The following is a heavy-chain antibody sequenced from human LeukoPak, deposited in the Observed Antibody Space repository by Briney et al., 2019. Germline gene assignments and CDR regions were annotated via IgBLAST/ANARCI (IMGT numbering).Heavy chain of an antibody. D-gene: IGHD3-3*01. CDR2: INHSGST. CDR3: ARSTRPPDSWSGSAGSGWYFDL. J-gene: IGHJ2*01. CDR1: GGSFSGYY. Sequence: ASETLSLTCAVYGGSFSGYYWSWIRQPPGKGLEWIGEINHSGSTNYNPSLKSRVTISVDTSKNQFSLKLSSVTAADTAVYYCARSTRPPDSWSGSAGSGWYFDLWGRGTLVTVSS. V-gene: IGHV4-34*01.